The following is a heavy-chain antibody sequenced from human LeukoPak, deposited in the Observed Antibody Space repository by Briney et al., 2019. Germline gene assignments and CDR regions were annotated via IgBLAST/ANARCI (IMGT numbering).Heavy chain of an antibody. Sequence: GGSLRLSCAASGFTFSSYAMSWVRQAPGKGLEWVSAISGSGGSTYYADSVKGRFTISRHNSKNTLYLQMNSLRAEDTAVYYCARSRYGSGSLYFDYWGQGTLVTVSS. D-gene: IGHD3-10*01. CDR3: ARSRYGSGSLYFDY. J-gene: IGHJ4*02. V-gene: IGHV3-23*01. CDR2: ISGSGGST. CDR1: GFTFSSYA.